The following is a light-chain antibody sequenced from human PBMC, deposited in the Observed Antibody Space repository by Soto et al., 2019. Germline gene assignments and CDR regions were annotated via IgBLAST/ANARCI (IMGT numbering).Light chain of an antibody. CDR2: LGS. V-gene: IGKV2-28*01. CDR3: MQALQTRIT. Sequence: DIVMTQSPLSLPVTPVDPASISFRSSQILLHSNGYNYLDWYLQKPGQSPQLLIYLGSNRASGVPDRFSGSGSGTDFTLKISRVEAEDVGVYYCMQALQTRITFGQGTRLEIK. CDR1: QILLHSNGYNY. J-gene: IGKJ5*01.